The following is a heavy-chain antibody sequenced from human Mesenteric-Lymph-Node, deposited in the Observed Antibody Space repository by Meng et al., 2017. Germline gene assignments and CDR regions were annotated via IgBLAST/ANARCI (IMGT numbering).Heavy chain of an antibody. D-gene: IGHD6-19*01. Sequence: QVQRQGLRPVLLYPSGPLSPTCPVSAGSPSGRNWGSWARQPPGKGLEWIGEIYHSGSTNYNPSLKSRVTISVDKSKNQFSLKLSSVTAADTAVYYCASFPPPGKQWLVTDYWGQGTLVTVSS. CDR3: ASFPPPGKQWLVTDY. CDR1: AGSPSGRNW. CDR2: IYHSGST. J-gene: IGHJ4*02. V-gene: IGHV4-4*02.